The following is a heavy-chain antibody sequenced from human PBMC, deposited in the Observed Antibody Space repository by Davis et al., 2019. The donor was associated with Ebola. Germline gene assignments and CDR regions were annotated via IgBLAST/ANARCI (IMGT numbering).Heavy chain of an antibody. Sequence: ASVNVSCKASGYTFSDHYMHWVRQAPGQGLEWMGWINLKTAGAEYAQKFQGRVTMTRDTSISTAYMELTSLKSDDTAVYYCARGVRTTVTMKSYYGMDVWGQGTTVTVSS. V-gene: IGHV1-2*02. CDR1: GYTFSDHY. D-gene: IGHD4-17*01. CDR3: ARGVRTTVTMKSYYGMDV. J-gene: IGHJ6*02. CDR2: INLKTAGA.